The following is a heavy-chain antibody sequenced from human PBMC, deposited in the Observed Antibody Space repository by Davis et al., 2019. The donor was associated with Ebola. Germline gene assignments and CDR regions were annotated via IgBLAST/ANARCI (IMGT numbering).Heavy chain of an antibody. Sequence: ASVKVSCKASGYTFTSYAMHWVRQAPGQRLEWMGWINAGNGNTKYSQKFQGRVTITRDTSASTAYMELSSLRSEDTAVYYCAVGYCSSTTCYASLDNWGQGTLVTVSS. CDR2: INAGNGNT. D-gene: IGHD2-2*01. J-gene: IGHJ4*02. CDR3: AVGYCSSTTCYASLDN. V-gene: IGHV1-3*01. CDR1: GYTFTSYA.